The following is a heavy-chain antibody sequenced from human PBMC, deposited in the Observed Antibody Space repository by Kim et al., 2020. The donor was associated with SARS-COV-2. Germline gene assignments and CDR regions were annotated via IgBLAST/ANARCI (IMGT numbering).Heavy chain of an antibody. J-gene: IGHJ6*02. D-gene: IGHD2-8*01. CDR3: ARDPTGYCTNGLCYGSHYGMDV. Sequence: GGSLRLSCVASGFTFSTYGMHWVRQAPGKGLEWVAVVWSDGSNKHYIESVKGRFTISRDNSKNTLYMEMISLRAEDTAVYYCARDPTGYCTNGLCYGSHYGMDVWGQGTTVTVSS. CDR2: VWSDGSNK. CDR1: GFTFSTYG. V-gene: IGHV3-33*01.